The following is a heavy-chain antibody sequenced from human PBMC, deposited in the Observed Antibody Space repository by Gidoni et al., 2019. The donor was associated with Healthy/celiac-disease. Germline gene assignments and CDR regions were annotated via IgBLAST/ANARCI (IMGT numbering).Heavy chain of an antibody. CDR1: GFTFSSYA. D-gene: IGHD1-1*01. J-gene: IGHJ6*02. V-gene: IGHV3-23*01. CDR2: ISGRGGST. Sequence: EVQLLESGGGLVQPGGSLRLSCAASGFTFSSYAMSWVRQAPGKGLEWVSAISGRGGSTYYADSVKGRFTISRDNSKNTLYLQMNSLRAEDTAVYYCAKDIVQLERPRGMDVWGQGTTVTVSS. CDR3: AKDIVQLERPRGMDV.